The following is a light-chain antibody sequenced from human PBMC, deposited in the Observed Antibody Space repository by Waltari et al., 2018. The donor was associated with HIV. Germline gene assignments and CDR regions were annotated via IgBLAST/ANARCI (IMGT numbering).Light chain of an antibody. V-gene: IGLV2-14*03. Sequence: QSALSQPASVSASPGQSVAISCSGSASDIGRYNYVSWYQQNPDRAPTLILFDVNNRPSGISDRFSGSKSGTTASLTISTVRTDDEADYYCASYTVNSTGVFGTGTKLSVL. J-gene: IGLJ1*01. CDR2: DVN. CDR1: ASDIGRYNY. CDR3: ASYTVNSTGV.